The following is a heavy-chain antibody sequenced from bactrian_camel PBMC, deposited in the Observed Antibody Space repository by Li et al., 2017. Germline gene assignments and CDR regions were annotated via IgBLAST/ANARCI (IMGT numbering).Heavy chain of an antibody. D-gene: IGHD2*01. Sequence: HVQLVESGGGSVQAGGSLRLSCAASSVYVKNVDCMAWFRQPPGMEREWVSSIGRLPYTTYAEAVQGRFTISRDNDKNTLYLQMNSLKPEDTAMYYCAADRPQFRAYCGSRRYNYWGQGTQVTVS. CDR3: AADRPQFRAYCGSRRYNY. V-gene: IGHV3S53*01. CDR2: IGRLPYT. J-gene: IGHJ4*01. CDR1: VYVKNVDC.